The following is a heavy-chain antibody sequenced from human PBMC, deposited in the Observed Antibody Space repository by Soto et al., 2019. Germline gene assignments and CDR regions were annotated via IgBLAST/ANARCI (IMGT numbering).Heavy chain of an antibody. CDR3: AREPEVAATPQYFQH. CDR2: IIPILGIA. V-gene: IGHV1-69*08. CDR1: GGTFSSYT. Sequence: QVQLVQSGAEVKKPGSSVKVSCKASGGTFSSYTISWVRQAPGQGLEWMGRIIPILGIANYAQKFQGRVTITADKSTSTAYMWLSSLRSEDTAVYYCAREPEVAATPQYFQHWGQGTLVTVSS. J-gene: IGHJ1*01. D-gene: IGHD2-15*01.